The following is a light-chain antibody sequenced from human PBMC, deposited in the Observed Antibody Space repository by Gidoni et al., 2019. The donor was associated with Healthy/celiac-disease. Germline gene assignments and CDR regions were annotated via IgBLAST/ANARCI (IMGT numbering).Light chain of an antibody. Sequence: SYELTQPPSVSVSPGQTASITGSGDKLGDKYACWYQQKPGQSPVLVIYQDSKRPSGIPERFSGSNSGNTATLTISGTQAMDEADYYCQAWDSSTYVVFGGGTKLTV. CDR1: KLGDKY. V-gene: IGLV3-1*01. J-gene: IGLJ2*01. CDR3: QAWDSSTYVV. CDR2: QDS.